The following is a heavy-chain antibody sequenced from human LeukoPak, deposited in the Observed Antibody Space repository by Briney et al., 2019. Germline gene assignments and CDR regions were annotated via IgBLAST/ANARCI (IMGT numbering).Heavy chain of an antibody. Sequence: GGSLRLSCATSGFTFSSYGMHWVRQAPGKGLEWVAVISYDGSNKYYADSVKGRFTISRDNSKNTLYLQMNSLRAEDTAVYYCAKDGGSGSPFDYWGQGTLATVSS. CDR1: GFTFSSYG. D-gene: IGHD1-26*01. J-gene: IGHJ4*02. CDR2: ISYDGSNK. V-gene: IGHV3-30*18. CDR3: AKDGGSGSPFDY.